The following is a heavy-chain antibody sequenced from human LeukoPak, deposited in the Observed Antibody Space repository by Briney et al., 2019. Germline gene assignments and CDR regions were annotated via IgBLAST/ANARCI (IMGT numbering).Heavy chain of an antibody. CDR1: GGSISSYY. Sequence: PSETLSLTCTVSGGSISSYYWSWIRQSPGKGLEWIGYIYYSGSTYYNPSLKSRVTMSADTSKNQLSLKLSSVTAADTAVYYCARPYYYDSRIDPWGQGILVTVSS. CDR3: ARPYYYDSRIDP. J-gene: IGHJ5*02. V-gene: IGHV4-59*08. D-gene: IGHD3-22*01. CDR2: IYYSGST.